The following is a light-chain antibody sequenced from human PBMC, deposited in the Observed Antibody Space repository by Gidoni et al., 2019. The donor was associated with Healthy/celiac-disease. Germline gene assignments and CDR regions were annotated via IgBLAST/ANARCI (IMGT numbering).Light chain of an antibody. CDR3: QQHNNWPPELT. CDR2: GAS. J-gene: IGKJ4*01. Sequence: EIVMTQSPATLSVSPGERATLSCRASQSVSSNLAWYQQKPGQAPRLLIYGASTRATGIPARFSGSVSGTEFTLTISSLQSEDFAVYYCQQHNNWPPELTFGGGTKVEIK. V-gene: IGKV3-15*01. CDR1: QSVSSN.